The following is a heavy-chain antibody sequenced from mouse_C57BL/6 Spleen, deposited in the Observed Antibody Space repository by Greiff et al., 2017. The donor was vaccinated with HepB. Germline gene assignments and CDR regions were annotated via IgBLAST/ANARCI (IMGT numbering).Heavy chain of an antibody. J-gene: IGHJ3*01. D-gene: IGHD4-1*01. Sequence: ESGPGLVKPSQSLSLTCSVTGYSITSGYYWNWIRQFPGNKLEWMGYISYDGSNNYNPSLKNRISITRDTSKNQFFLKLNSVTTEDTATYYCAREGNWEGAWFAYWGQGTLVTVSA. CDR2: ISYDGSN. CDR1: GYSITSGYY. V-gene: IGHV3-6*01. CDR3: AREGNWEGAWFAY.